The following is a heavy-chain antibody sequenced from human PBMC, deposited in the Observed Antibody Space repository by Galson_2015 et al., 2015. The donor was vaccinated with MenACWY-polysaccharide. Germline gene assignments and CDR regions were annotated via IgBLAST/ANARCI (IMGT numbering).Heavy chain of an antibody. CDR3: AKVGPRSSRSMGLDY. CDR1: GFSFSAYG. Sequence: SLRLSCAPSGFSFSAYGMSWVRQAPGRGLEWVSGSGSGGGLYYADSVKGRFTISRDNSKNALYPQMNNLRTKNTGVYYCAKVGPRSSRSMGLDYWGQGTLVTVSS. CDR2: SGSGGGL. J-gene: IGHJ4*02. V-gene: IGHV3-23*01. D-gene: IGHD6-13*01.